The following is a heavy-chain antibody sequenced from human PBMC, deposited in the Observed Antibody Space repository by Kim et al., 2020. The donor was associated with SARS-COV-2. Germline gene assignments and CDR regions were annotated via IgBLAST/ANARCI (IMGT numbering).Heavy chain of an antibody. CDR2: ISYDGSNK. D-gene: IGHD3-22*01. J-gene: IGHJ4*02. Sequence: GGSLRLSCAASGFTFSSYAMHWVRQAPGKGLEWVAVISYDGSNKYYADSVKGRFTISRDNSKNTLYLQMNSLRAEDTAVYYCARGAGSGYDSSGYYSDYWGQGTLVTVSS. V-gene: IGHV3-30*04. CDR1: GFTFSSYA. CDR3: ARGAGSGYDSSGYYSDY.